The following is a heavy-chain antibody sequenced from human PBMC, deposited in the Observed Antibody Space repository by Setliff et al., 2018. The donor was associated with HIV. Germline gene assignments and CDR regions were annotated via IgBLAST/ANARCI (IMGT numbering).Heavy chain of an antibody. CDR3: ARGGRVVPAATGSNAYDI. D-gene: IGHD2-2*01. CDR2: IIPVFGET. Sequence: ASVKVSCKASGGTFSSYAISWVRQAPGQGLEWMGRIIPVFGETNYAQKFQGRVTITADEFTSTAYMELSSLRSEDTAVYYCARGGRVVPAATGSNAYDIWGQGTKVTVSS. J-gene: IGHJ3*02. V-gene: IGHV1-69*13. CDR1: GGTFSSYA.